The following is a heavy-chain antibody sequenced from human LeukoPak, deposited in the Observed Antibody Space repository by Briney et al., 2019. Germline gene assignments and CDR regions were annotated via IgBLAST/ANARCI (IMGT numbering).Heavy chain of an antibody. D-gene: IGHD5-24*01. CDR1: GYTFTSYG. CDR3: AREVRWLQPLYYGMDV. Sequence: ASVKVSCKASGYTFTSYGISWVRQAPGQGLEWMGWISAYNGNTNYAQKLQGRVTMTTDTSTSTAYMELRSLRSDDTALYYCAREVRWLQPLYYGMDVWGQGTTVTVSS. V-gene: IGHV1-18*01. J-gene: IGHJ6*02. CDR2: ISAYNGNT.